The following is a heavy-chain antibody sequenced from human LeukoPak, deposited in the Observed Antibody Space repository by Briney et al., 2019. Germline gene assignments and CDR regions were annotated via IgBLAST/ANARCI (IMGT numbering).Heavy chain of an antibody. CDR3: ARDLLYFQNAEYFQQ. CDR1: GYTFTSYG. D-gene: IGHD2/OR15-2a*01. J-gene: IGHJ1*01. CDR2: ISAYNGNT. V-gene: IGHV1-18*01. Sequence: ASVKVSCKASGYTFTSYGISWVRQAPGQGLEWMGWISAYNGNTNYAQKLQGRVTMTTDTSTSTAYMELRSLRSDDTAVYYCARDLLYFQNAEYFQQWGQGTLVTVSS.